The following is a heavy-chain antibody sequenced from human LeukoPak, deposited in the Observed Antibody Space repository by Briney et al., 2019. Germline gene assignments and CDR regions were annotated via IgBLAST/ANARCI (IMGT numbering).Heavy chain of an antibody. J-gene: IGHJ4*02. CDR2: INSDGSST. CDR1: GFTFSSYW. D-gene: IGHD1-26*01. CDR3: ARSPSIVGATIDY. V-gene: IGHV3-74*01. Sequence: PGGSLGLSCAASGFTFSSYWMHWVRQAPGKGLVWVSRINSDGSSTSYADSVKGRFTISRDNAKSTLYLQMNSLRAEDTAVYYCARSPSIVGATIDYWGQGTLVTVSS.